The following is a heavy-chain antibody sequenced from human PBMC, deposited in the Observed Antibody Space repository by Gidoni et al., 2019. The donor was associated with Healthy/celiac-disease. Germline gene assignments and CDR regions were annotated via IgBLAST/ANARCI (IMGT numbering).Heavy chain of an antibody. CDR1: GFTFSSYA. V-gene: IGHV3-23*01. CDR3: AKRVRKQWLVRAGGAFDI. D-gene: IGHD6-19*01. Sequence: EVQLLESGGGLVQPGGSLRLSCAASGFTFSSYAMSWVRQAPGKGLEWVSAISGSGGSTYYADSVKGRFTISRDNSKNTLYLQMNSLRAEDTAVYYCAKRVRKQWLVRAGGAFDIWGQGTMVTVSS. CDR2: ISGSGGST. J-gene: IGHJ3*02.